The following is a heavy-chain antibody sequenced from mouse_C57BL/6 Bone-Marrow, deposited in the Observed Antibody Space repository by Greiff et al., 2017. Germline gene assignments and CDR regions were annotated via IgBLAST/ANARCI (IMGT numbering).Heavy chain of an antibody. D-gene: IGHD1-1*01. V-gene: IGHV1-55*01. J-gene: IGHJ2*01. Sequence: QVQLQQSGAELVKPGASVKMSCKASGYTFTSYWITWVKQRPGQGLEWIGDIYPGSGSTNYNEKFKSKATLTVDTSSSTAYMQLSSLTSEDSAVYYCARSYYYGSSFFDYWGQGTTLTVSS. CDR2: IYPGSGST. CDR1: GYTFTSYW. CDR3: ARSYYYGSSFFDY.